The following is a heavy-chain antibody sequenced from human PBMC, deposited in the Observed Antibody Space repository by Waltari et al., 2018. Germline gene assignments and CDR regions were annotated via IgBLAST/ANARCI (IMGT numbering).Heavy chain of an antibody. J-gene: IGHJ4*02. CDR2: ISWNSGRI. CDR3: ARDQGSTIGTSLDD. CDR1: GFTFDDYA. D-gene: IGHD1-1*01. V-gene: IGHV3-9*01. Sequence: EVQLVESGGGLVQPGRSLRLSCAASGFTFDDYAMHWVRQAPGKGLEWVSGISWNSGRIGYADSVKGRFTISRDNAKNSLYLQMNSLRAEDTAVYFCARDQGSTIGTSLDDWGQGTLVTVST.